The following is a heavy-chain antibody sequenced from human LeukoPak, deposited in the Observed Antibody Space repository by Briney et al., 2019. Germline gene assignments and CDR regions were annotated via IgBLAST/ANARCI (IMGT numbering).Heavy chain of an antibody. J-gene: IGHJ4*02. CDR3: ARVRHDSSGYYSGFGY. D-gene: IGHD3-22*01. CDR2: IYSGGDT. Sequence: PGGSLRLSCAASGVTVGSNYMTWVRQASGRGLEWVSTIYSGGDTYDADSVKGRFVISRDTSRNTLLLQMNSLRVEDTAVYFCARVRHDSSGYYSGFGYWGQGTLVTVSS. V-gene: IGHV3-66*01. CDR1: GVTVGSNY.